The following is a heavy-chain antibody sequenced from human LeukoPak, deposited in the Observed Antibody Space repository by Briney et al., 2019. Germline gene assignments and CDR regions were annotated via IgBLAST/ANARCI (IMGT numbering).Heavy chain of an antibody. J-gene: IGHJ4*02. CDR1: GGSFSGYY. Sequence: SETLSLTCAVYGGSFSGYYWGWIRQPPGKGLEWIGEINHSGSTNYNPSLKSRVTISVDTSKNQFSLKLSSVTAADTAVYYCARARVSRGFSYWGQGTLVTVSS. CDR2: INHSGST. V-gene: IGHV4-34*01. CDR3: ARARVSRGFSY. D-gene: IGHD6-13*01.